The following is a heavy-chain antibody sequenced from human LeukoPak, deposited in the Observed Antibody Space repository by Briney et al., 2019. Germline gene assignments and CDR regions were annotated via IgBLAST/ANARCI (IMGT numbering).Heavy chain of an antibody. CDR1: GFTFSSYS. Sequence: GGSLRLSCAASGFTFSSYSMTWVRQAPGKGLEWVSAISASGGNTYNADPVKGRFTISSANSKHTLYLQMYILRAEDPALYYCAKVGVIAVTTSGWFDPWGQGTLVTVSS. D-gene: IGHD2-21*01. J-gene: IGHJ5*02. CDR3: AKVGVIAVTTSGWFDP. V-gene: IGHV3-23*01. CDR2: ISASGGNT.